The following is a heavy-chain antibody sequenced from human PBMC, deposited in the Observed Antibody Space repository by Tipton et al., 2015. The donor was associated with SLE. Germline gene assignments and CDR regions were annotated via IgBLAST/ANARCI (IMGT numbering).Heavy chain of an antibody. D-gene: IGHD5-18*01. CDR3: ARVGYSYDPNWFDP. CDR2: IYSGGST. V-gene: IGHV3-66*02. J-gene: IGHJ5*02. CDR1: GFTVSNNY. Sequence: SLRLSCAASGFTVSNNYMSWVRQAPGKGLEWVSVIYSGGSTYYADSVKGRFTIPRGNSKNTLYLQMNSLRAEDTAVYYCARVGYSYDPNWFDPWGQGTLVTVSS.